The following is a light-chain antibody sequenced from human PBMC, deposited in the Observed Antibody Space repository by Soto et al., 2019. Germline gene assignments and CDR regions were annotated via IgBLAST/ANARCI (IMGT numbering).Light chain of an antibody. V-gene: IGKV3-15*01. CDR2: GAS. CDR1: QSISGA. Sequence: EIVMTQSPATLSVSPGGRATLSCSASQSISGALAWYQQKPGQAPRVLIYGASTRATTFPARFSGSGSGTDFTRTISSLQSEDFEVYYCQQYNNWPWTFGQGTQVDIK. J-gene: IGKJ1*01. CDR3: QQYNNWPWT.